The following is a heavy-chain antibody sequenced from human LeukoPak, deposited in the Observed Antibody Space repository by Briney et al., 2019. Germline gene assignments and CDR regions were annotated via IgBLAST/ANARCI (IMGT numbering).Heavy chain of an antibody. CDR3: ARVDSAGWARYFDY. Sequence: PSETLSLTCSVSGYSISSAYYWGWIRQPPGKGLEWIGTIYHSGSTYYNPSLQSRVTISVDTSKNLFSLKLLPVTAADTAVYYCARVDSAGWARYFDYWGQGILVTVSS. CDR2: IYHSGST. D-gene: IGHD6-19*01. CDR1: GYSISSAYY. J-gene: IGHJ4*02. V-gene: IGHV4-38-2*02.